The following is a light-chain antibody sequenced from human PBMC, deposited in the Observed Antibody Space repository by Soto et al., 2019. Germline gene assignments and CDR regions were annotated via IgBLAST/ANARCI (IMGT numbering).Light chain of an antibody. J-gene: IGKJ2*01. CDR2: DSS. CDR1: YDISSS. V-gene: IGKV1-9*01. Sequence: DIQLTQSPSFLSASVEDRVTISCRGSYDISSSLAWYQQEPGKPPKLLIYDSSTLQTGVPSRFTGSGSGRKFTLTISGLQFGDFATYFCQQLSHYPYTFGQGTKLEI. CDR3: QQLSHYPYT.